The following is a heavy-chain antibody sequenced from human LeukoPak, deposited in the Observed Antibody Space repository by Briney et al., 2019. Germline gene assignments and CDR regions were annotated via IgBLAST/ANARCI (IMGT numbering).Heavy chain of an antibody. CDR2: IYYSGST. D-gene: IGHD5-12*01. Sequence: SETLSLTCTVSRGSISSTGYYWGWIRQSPGKGLEWIGSIYYSGSTYYKPSLKSRVTISVDTSKNQFSLRLSSVTAADTALYFCARQGYDTNCFDSWGQGALVTVSS. V-gene: IGHV4-39*01. J-gene: IGHJ5*01. CDR1: RGSISSTGYY. CDR3: ARQGYDTNCFDS.